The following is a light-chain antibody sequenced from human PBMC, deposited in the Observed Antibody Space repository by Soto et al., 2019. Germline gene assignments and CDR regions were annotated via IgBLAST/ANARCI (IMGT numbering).Light chain of an antibody. CDR2: RAS. CDR1: QSVSSY. V-gene: IGKV3-20*01. J-gene: IGKJ5*01. Sequence: EIVLTQSPATLSLSPGERATLSCRASQSVSSYLAWYQQKPGQAPRLLIYRASSRATGIPDRFSGSGSGTDFTLTISRLEPEDFAVYYCQQYVSAPITFGQGTRLEIK. CDR3: QQYVSAPIT.